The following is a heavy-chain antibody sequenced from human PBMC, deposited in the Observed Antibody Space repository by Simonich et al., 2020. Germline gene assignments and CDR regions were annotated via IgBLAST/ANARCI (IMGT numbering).Heavy chain of an antibody. D-gene: IGHD4-4*01. Sequence: EVQLVESGGGLVQPGGSLRLSCAASGFTFSSYWMHWVRQAPGKGRHGGRQGTGKGLVWCYRINSDGSSTSYADSVKGRFTISRDNAKNTLYLQMNSLRAEDTAVYYCARDYSNYDAFDIWGQGTMVTVSS. J-gene: IGHJ3*02. V-gene: IGHV3-74*01. CDR2: INSDGSST. CDR3: ARDYSNYDAFDI. CDR1: GFTFSSYW.